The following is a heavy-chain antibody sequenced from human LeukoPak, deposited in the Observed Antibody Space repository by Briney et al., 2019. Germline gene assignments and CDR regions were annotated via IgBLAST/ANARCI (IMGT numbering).Heavy chain of an antibody. CDR1: RFAFSNYA. J-gene: IGHJ4*02. CDR3: ARVSRGSYHFDY. Sequence: GGSLRLSCAASRFAFSNYAMSWVRQAPGKGLEWVSAISGSGDNTYYADFVKGRFTISRDNAKNTLYLQMNSLRAEDTAVYYCARVSRGSYHFDYWGQGALVTVSS. D-gene: IGHD1-26*01. V-gene: IGHV3-23*01. CDR2: ISGSGDNT.